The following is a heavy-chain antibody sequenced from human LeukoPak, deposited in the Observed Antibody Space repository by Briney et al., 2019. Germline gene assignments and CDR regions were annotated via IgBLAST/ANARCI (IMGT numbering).Heavy chain of an antibody. CDR2: IRHSGST. Sequence: PSETLSLTCDVSGGSFNDYYWSWIRQAPGKGLEWIGGIRHSGSTNYNPSLKGRVTVSVDTSKNQFSLRLTSVTAADTAVYYCARRGSWTYYYAMDVLGQGTTVTVSS. CDR1: GGSFNDYY. V-gene: IGHV4-34*01. J-gene: IGHJ6*02. D-gene: IGHD6-13*01. CDR3: ARRGSWTYYYAMDV.